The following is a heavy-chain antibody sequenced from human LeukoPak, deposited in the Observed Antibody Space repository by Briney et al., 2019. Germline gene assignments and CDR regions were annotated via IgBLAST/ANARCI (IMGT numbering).Heavy chain of an antibody. D-gene: IGHD2-2*01. Sequence: PSETLSLTCAVYGGSFSGYYWSWIRQPPGKGLEWIGEINHSGSTNYNPSLKSRVTISVDTSKNQFSLKLSSVTAADTAVYYCARLEVVPAAMTYYYYHYMDVWGKGTTVTISS. J-gene: IGHJ6*03. CDR3: ARLEVVPAAMTYYYYHYMDV. CDR2: INHSGST. CDR1: GGSFSGYY. V-gene: IGHV4-34*01.